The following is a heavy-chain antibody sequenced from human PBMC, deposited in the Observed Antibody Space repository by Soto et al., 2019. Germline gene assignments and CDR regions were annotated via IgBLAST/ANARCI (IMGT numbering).Heavy chain of an antibody. CDR1: GGTFSSYT. CDR2: IIPILGIA. CDR3: ARDAHYYDSSGYKYYFDY. V-gene: IGHV1-69*08. D-gene: IGHD3-22*01. Sequence: QVQLVQSGAEVKKPGSSVKVSCKASGGTFSSYTISWVRQAPGQGLEWMGRIIPILGIANYAQKFQGRVTITADKSTSTAYMELSSLRSEDTAVYYCARDAHYYDSSGYKYYFDYWGQGTLVTVSS. J-gene: IGHJ4*02.